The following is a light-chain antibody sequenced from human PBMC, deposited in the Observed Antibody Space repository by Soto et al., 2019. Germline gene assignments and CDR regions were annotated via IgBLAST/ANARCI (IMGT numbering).Light chain of an antibody. CDR1: QGISKW. CDR3: QQYNSYDMWS. J-gene: IGKJ1*01. Sequence: DIQMTQSPSTLCASVGDRVTITCRASQGISKWLAWYQQKPGKAPKLLIYGASSLENGVPSRFSGSGSGTEFTLTISSLQPDDFATYFCQQYNSYDMWSFGQGTKVDLK. CDR2: GAS. V-gene: IGKV1-5*01.